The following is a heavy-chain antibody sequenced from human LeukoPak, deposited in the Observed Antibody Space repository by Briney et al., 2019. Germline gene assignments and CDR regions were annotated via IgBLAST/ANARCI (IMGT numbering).Heavy chain of an antibody. Sequence: GGSLRLSCAASGFLFSTYEMNWVRQAPGKGLEWVSYISSRSGTIYYADSVKGRFTISRDNAKNSLYLQMNSLRAEDTAVYYCARRIDTAMVIDYWGQGTLVTVSS. CDR2: ISSRSGTI. V-gene: IGHV3-48*01. CDR3: ARRIDTAMVIDY. D-gene: IGHD5-18*01. CDR1: GFLFSTYE. J-gene: IGHJ4*02.